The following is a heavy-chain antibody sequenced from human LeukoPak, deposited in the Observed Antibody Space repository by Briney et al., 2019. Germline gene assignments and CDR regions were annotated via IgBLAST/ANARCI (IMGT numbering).Heavy chain of an antibody. CDR3: AKDSGYSPKTVVYYYGMDV. D-gene: IGHD5-18*01. CDR2: ISYDGGNK. J-gene: IGHJ6*02. Sequence: GGSLRLSCAASGFTFSSYAMHWVRQAPGKGLEWVAVISYDGGNKYYADSVKGRFTISRDNSKNTLYLQMNSLRAEDTAVYYCAKDSGYSPKTVVYYYGMDVWGQGTTVTVSS. CDR1: GFTFSSYA. V-gene: IGHV3-30-3*01.